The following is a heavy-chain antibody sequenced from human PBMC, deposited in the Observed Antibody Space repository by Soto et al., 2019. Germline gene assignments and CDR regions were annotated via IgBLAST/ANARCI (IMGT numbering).Heavy chain of an antibody. Sequence: LSLTCAVSGGSISSSNWWSWVRQPPGKGLEWIGEIYHSGSTNYNPSLKSRVTISVDKSKNQFSLKLSSVTAADTAVYYCARDWGQYCSSTSCYDAFDIWGQGTMVTVSS. CDR1: GGSISSSNW. V-gene: IGHV4-4*02. D-gene: IGHD2-2*01. CDR3: ARDWGQYCSSTSCYDAFDI. CDR2: IYHSGST. J-gene: IGHJ3*02.